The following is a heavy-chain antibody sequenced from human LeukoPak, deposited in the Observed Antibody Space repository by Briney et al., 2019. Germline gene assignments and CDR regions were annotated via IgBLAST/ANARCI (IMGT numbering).Heavy chain of an antibody. J-gene: IGHJ4*02. CDR1: GFTFDVYA. Sequence: GRSLRLSCAPSGFTFDVYAMHWVRQAPGKGLEWVSGISWNSGSIVYAHSVRGRLTISRDHAQNSLYLQMNSLRAEDTALYYCAKDIGSGSYYIGRFDYWGQGTLVTVSS. V-gene: IGHV3-9*01. CDR2: ISWNSGSI. CDR3: AKDIGSGSYYIGRFDY. D-gene: IGHD1-26*01.